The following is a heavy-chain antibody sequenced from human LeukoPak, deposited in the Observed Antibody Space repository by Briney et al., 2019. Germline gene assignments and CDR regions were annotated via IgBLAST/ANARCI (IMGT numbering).Heavy chain of an antibody. CDR2: IIPIFGTA. CDR3: ARGQLVSYYYYMDV. V-gene: IGHV1-69*05. CDR1: GGTFSSYA. Sequence: ASVKVSCKASGGTFSSYAISWVRQAPGQGLEWMGGIIPIFGTANYAQKFQGRATITTDESTSTAYMELSSLRSEDTAVYYCARGQLVSYYYYMDVRGKGTTVTVSS. D-gene: IGHD6-6*01. J-gene: IGHJ6*03.